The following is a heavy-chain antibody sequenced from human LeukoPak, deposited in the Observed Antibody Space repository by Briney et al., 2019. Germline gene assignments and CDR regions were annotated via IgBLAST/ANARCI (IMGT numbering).Heavy chain of an antibody. J-gene: IGHJ4*02. V-gene: IGHV4-59*08. CDR2: VYYSGTT. CDR1: GASFEHFF. Sequence: SETLSLTCTVSGASFEHFFWSWLRQPPGKGLEWIGYVYYSGTTDYNPSLKSRLTITADTSKNQFSLRLTSVTAADTAIYYCASHRRSHGSEYWGQGALVTVSS. D-gene: IGHD3-10*01. CDR3: ASHRRSHGSEY.